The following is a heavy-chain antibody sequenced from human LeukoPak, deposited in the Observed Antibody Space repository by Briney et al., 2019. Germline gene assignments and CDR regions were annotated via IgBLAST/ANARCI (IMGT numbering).Heavy chain of an antibody. CDR2: INNEGTA. CDR3: AHISTIPDRFAS. Sequence: GGSLRLSCTASGLTFSLAWMSWIRQAPGKGLELVGRINNEGTADYAAPLKDRFTIFRDHSKDMVYLQMNSLTTEDTAIYYCAHISTIPDRFASWGQGTLVTISS. CDR1: GLTFSLAW. J-gene: IGHJ4*02. D-gene: IGHD2-21*01. V-gene: IGHV3-15*01.